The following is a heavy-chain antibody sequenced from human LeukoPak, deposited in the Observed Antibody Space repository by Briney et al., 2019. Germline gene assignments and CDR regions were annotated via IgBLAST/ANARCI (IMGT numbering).Heavy chain of an antibody. J-gene: IGHJ4*02. CDR1: GFTFSSYS. V-gene: IGHV3-21*01. CDR2: ISSSGSYI. CDR3: AREPIYGLNFDY. D-gene: IGHD2/OR15-2a*01. Sequence: KTGGSLRLSCAASGFTFSSYSMNWVRQAPGKGLEWVSSISSSGSYIYYADSVKGRFTISRDNANKSLYLQLNSLRAEDTAVYFCAREPIYGLNFDYWGQGTLVTVSS.